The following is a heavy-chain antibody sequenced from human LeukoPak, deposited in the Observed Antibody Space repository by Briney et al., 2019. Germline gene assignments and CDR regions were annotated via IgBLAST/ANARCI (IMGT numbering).Heavy chain of an antibody. Sequence: GGSLRLSCAASGFTFSSYAMTWVRQAPEKGLEWVSAIGDSGRNTYYADSVRGRFTISRDNSRNTLYLQMNSLRAEDTAIYYCAKDPMVRGATYDSWGQGTLVIVSS. D-gene: IGHD3-10*01. CDR1: GFTFSSYA. CDR2: IGDSGRNT. V-gene: IGHV3-23*01. J-gene: IGHJ4*02. CDR3: AKDPMVRGATYDS.